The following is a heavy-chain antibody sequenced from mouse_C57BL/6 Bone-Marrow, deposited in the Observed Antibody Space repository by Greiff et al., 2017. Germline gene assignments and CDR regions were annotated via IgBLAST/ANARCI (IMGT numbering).Heavy chain of an antibody. CDR1: GYTFTSYW. CDR3: AYYGSSPRYAMDY. D-gene: IGHD1-1*01. CDR2: IYPGSGST. J-gene: IGHJ4*01. Sequence: QVHVKQSGAELVKPGASVKMSCKASGYTFTSYWITWVKQRPGQGLEWIGDIYPGSGSTNYNEKFKSKATLTVDTSSSTAYMQLSSLTSEDSAVYYCAYYGSSPRYAMDYWGQGTSVTVSS. V-gene: IGHV1-55*01.